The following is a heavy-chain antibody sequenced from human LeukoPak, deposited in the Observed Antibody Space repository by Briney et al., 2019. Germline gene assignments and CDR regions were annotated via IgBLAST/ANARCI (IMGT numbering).Heavy chain of an antibody. J-gene: IGHJ5*02. Sequence: GGSLRLSCVASGFPFRTYGMSWVRQAPGKGLEWVGRMRSKANNYATGYATSVIGRFTISRDDSKNTRYLEMNSLKIEDTAVYFCTSQAGYSSSWETWGQGTLVTVSS. CDR2: MRSKANNYAT. CDR3: TSQAGYSSSWET. V-gene: IGHV3-73*01. D-gene: IGHD6-13*01. CDR1: GFPFRTYG.